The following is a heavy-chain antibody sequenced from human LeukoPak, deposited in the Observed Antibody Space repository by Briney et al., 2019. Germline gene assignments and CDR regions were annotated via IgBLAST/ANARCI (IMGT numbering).Heavy chain of an antibody. J-gene: IGHJ4*02. D-gene: IGHD2-21*02. CDR1: GFTFSDYY. CDR3: AKDLGVTTFDY. CDR2: ISSSGTTI. Sequence: GGSLRLSCAASGFTFSDYYMNWIRQAPGKGLERVSYISSSGTTIYYAYSVKGRFTISRDNTKNSLYLQMNSLRAEDTAVYYCAKDLGVTTFDYWGQGTLVTVSA. V-gene: IGHV3-11*01.